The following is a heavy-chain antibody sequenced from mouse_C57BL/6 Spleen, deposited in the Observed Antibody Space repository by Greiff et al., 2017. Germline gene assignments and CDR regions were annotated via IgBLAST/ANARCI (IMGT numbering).Heavy chain of an antibody. D-gene: IGHD3-1*01. CDR1: GYTSTSHW. V-gene: IGHV1-64*01. Sequence: QVQLKEPGAELVKPGASVKLSCKASGYTSTSHWMHWVKQRPGQGLEWIGMIHPNRGSTNYNEKFKSKATLTVDKSSSTAYMQLSSLTSEDSAVYYCARMGTQVFDYWGQGTTLTVSS. J-gene: IGHJ2*01. CDR2: IHPNRGST. CDR3: ARMGTQVFDY.